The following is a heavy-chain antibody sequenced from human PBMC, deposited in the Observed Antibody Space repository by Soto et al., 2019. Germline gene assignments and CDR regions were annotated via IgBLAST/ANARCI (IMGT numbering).Heavy chain of an antibody. CDR3: ARDSSGYSWFDP. CDR2: INPSGGST. V-gene: IGHV1-46*03. J-gene: IGHJ5*02. CDR1: GYTFTSYY. Sequence: QVQLVQSGAEVKKPGASVKVSCKASGYTFTSYYMHWVRQAPGQGLEWMGIINPSGGSTSYAQKFQGRXIMXRXKSTSTVYMELSSLRSEDTAVYYCARDSSGYSWFDPWGQGTLVTVSS. D-gene: IGHD3-22*01.